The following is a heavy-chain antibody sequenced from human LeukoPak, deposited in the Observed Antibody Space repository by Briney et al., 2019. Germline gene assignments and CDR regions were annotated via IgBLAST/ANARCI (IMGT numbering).Heavy chain of an antibody. CDR1: GFTFSSYA. CDR2: ISGSGGST. V-gene: IGHV3-23*01. CDR3: ARGTVWFGESDY. Sequence: GGSLRLSCAASGFTFSSYAMSWVRQAPGKGLEWVSAISGSGGSTYYADSVKGRFTISRDNSKNTLYLQMNSLRAEDTAVYYCARGTVWFGESDYWGQGTLVTVSS. J-gene: IGHJ4*02. D-gene: IGHD3-10*01.